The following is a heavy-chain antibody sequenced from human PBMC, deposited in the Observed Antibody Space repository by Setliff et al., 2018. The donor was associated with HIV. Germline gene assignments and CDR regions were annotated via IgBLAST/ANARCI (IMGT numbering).Heavy chain of an antibody. Sequence: GGSLRLSCAASGFTFSNAWMSWVRQAPGKGLEWVGRIKSKTDGGTTDYAAPVKGRFTISRDDSKNTLYLQMNSLKTEDTAVYYCSGSRDRSNSYYYYYYYMDVWGKGTTVTVSS. CDR3: SGSRDRSNSYYYYYYYMDV. J-gene: IGHJ6*03. D-gene: IGHD6-13*01. CDR2: IKSKTDGGTT. CDR1: GFTFSNAW. V-gene: IGHV3-15*01.